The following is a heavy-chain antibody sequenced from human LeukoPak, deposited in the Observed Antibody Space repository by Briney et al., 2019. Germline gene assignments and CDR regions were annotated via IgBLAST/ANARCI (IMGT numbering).Heavy chain of an antibody. CDR1: GFTFSYYG. V-gene: IGHV3-33*01. Sequence: GGSLRLSCAASGFTFSYYGMHWVRQAPGKGLDWVAVIWHDGSYKYYADSVRGRFTISRDNAKNTLYLQMNSLRAEDTAVYYCARAPLSYSGYDPFDYWGQGTLVTVSS. D-gene: IGHD5-12*01. CDR3: ARAPLSYSGYDPFDY. CDR2: IWHDGSYK. J-gene: IGHJ4*02.